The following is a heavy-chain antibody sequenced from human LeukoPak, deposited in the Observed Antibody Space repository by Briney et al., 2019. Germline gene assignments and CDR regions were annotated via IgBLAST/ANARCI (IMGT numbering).Heavy chain of an antibody. J-gene: IGHJ6*03. CDR1: GDSNSNYY. CDR2: ISSSGST. Sequence: SETLSLTCTVSGDSNSNYYWIWIRQPPGKGLELIGYISSSGSTNNSPSLKSPVSISVDASRRRCCLELMSVTAADTAVYFCERRRYYDFWSGSYTGGYYYMDVWGKGTTVIVS. D-gene: IGHD3-3*01. CDR3: ERRRYYDFWSGSYTGGYYYMDV. V-gene: IGHV4-4*09.